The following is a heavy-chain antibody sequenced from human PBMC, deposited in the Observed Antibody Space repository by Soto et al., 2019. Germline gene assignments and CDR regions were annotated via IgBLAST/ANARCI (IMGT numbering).Heavy chain of an antibody. CDR1: GITISNYS. CDR3: AKSPGSGWAYYYYGMDV. V-gene: IGHV3-23*01. Sequence: PGGSLRLSCAASGITISNYSMSWVRQATGKGLEWVSAISGSGVSTYYADSVKGRFTISTDTSKNTLFLQMNSLRVEATAVYYCAKSPGSGWAYYYYGMDVWGQGTTVTVSS. J-gene: IGHJ6*02. CDR2: ISGSGVST. D-gene: IGHD6-19*01.